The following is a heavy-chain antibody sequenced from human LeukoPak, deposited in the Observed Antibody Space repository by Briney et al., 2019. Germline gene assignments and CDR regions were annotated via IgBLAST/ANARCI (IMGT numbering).Heavy chain of an antibody. CDR2: ICYSGST. J-gene: IGHJ5*02. CDR1: GGSISSSSYY. CDR3: ARPAGRAYCGGDCVRHWFDP. D-gene: IGHD2-21*02. Sequence: SETLSLTCTVSGGSISSSSYYWGWIRQPPGRGLEWIGSICYSGSTYYNPSLKSRVTISVDTSKNQFSLKLSSVTAADTAVYYCARPAGRAYCGGDCVRHWFDPWGQGTLVTVSS. V-gene: IGHV4-39*01.